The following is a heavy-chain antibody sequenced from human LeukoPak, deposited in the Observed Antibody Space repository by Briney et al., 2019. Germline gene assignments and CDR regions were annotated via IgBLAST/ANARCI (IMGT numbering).Heavy chain of an antibody. V-gene: IGHV1-18*01. CDR1: GYTFTSYG. Sequence: ASVKVSCKASGYTFTSYGISWVRQAPGQGLEWMGWISAYNGNTNYAQKLQGRVTMTKDTSTRNAYMELRRVKSDDTAVYYCARVVYGSGSNLNWFDPWGQGTLVTVSS. D-gene: IGHD3-10*01. CDR3: ARVVYGSGSNLNWFDP. CDR2: ISAYNGNT. J-gene: IGHJ5*02.